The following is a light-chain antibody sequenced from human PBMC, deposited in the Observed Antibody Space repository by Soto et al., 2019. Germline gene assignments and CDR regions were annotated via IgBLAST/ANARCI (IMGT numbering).Light chain of an antibody. J-gene: IGKJ1*01. CDR1: QSVLYSSNNKKY. CDR3: QQYYSTPLA. V-gene: IGKV4-1*01. Sequence: DIVMTQFPDSLAVSLGERATINCKSSQSVLYSSNNKKYLAWYQQKPRQPPKLLIYWASTRESGVPDRFSGSGSGTDFTLTISSLQAEDVAVYYCQQYYSTPLAFGQGTKVEIK. CDR2: WAS.